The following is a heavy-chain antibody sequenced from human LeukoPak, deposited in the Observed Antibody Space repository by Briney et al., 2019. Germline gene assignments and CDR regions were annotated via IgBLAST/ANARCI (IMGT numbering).Heavy chain of an antibody. V-gene: IGHV3-23*01. J-gene: IGHJ6*02. D-gene: IGHD3-22*01. CDR3: ARVGSGYYYSSPDGMDV. Sequence: GGSLRLSCVGSGFTFRSHAMSWVRQAPEKGLEFVSGIYENGGTTYYADSVKGRFSISRDNSKNTLYLQMNSLRAEDTAVYYCARVGSGYYYSSPDGMDVWGQGTTVTVSS. CDR2: IYENGGTT. CDR1: GFTFRSHA.